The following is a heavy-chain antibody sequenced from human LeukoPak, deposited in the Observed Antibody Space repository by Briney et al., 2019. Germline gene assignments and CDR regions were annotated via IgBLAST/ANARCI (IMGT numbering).Heavy chain of an antibody. Sequence: GGSLRLSCAASGFTFSSYAIGWVRQAPGKWLEWVSAITASGGNTYNADSVKGRFTISRDNSKNTLYLQVNSLRAEDTAVYYCAKGNGYSYGRYYFDYWGQGTLVTVSS. CDR2: ITASGGNT. D-gene: IGHD5-18*01. J-gene: IGHJ4*02. CDR3: AKGNGYSYGRYYFDY. V-gene: IGHV3-23*01. CDR1: GFTFSSYA.